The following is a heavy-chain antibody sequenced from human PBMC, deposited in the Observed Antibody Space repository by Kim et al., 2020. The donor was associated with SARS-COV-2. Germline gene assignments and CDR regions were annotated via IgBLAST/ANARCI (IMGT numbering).Heavy chain of an antibody. V-gene: IGHV7-4-1*02. CDR3: ARPMLRGVDCFDS. Sequence: ASVKVSCKASGYSFITYAMNWLRQAPGQGLEWMGWINTNTGNPTYAQGFTGRFVFSLDTSVSTAYLQISGLEAEDSAVYYCARPMLRGVDCFDSWGQGTLVTVSS. D-gene: IGHD3-10*01. CDR2: INTNTGNP. CDR1: GYSFITYA. J-gene: IGHJ5*01.